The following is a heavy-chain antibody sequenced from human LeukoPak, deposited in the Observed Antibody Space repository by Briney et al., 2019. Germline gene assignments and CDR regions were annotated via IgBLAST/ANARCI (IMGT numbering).Heavy chain of an antibody. D-gene: IGHD2/OR15-2a*01. CDR3: AKDGTSYYYIYY. CDR1: GFTFSSYA. CDR2: ISYDGSNK. Sequence: GGSLRLSCAASGFTFSSYALHWVRQAPGKGLEWVAVISYDGSNKYYADSVKGRFTISRDNSKNTLYSQMNSLRADDTAVYYCAKDGTSYYYIYYWGQGTLVTVSS. J-gene: IGHJ4*02. V-gene: IGHV3-30*04.